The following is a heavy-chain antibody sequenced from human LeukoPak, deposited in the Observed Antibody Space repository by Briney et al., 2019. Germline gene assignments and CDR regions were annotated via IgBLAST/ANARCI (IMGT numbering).Heavy chain of an antibody. CDR2: IYYNGNT. J-gene: IGHJ4*02. D-gene: IGHD3-16*01. CDR1: GGSISGHH. V-gene: IGHV4-59*11. CDR3: ARRGDTYGWGNFDS. Sequence: SETLSLTCIVSGGSISGHHWSWIRQSPRRGLEWIGYIYYNGNTNYNPSLESRITMSVDSSSNQFSLRLRSVTAADTAVYYCARRGDTYGWGNFDSWGRGILVTVSS.